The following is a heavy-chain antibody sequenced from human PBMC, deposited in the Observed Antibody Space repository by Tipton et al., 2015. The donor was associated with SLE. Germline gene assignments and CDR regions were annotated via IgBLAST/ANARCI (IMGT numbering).Heavy chain of an antibody. V-gene: IGHV4-39*07. Sequence: TLSLTCTVSGGSISSSSYYWGWIRQPPGKGLEWIGCIYYSGSTYYNPSLKSRVTISVDTSKNQFSLKLSSVTAADTAVYYCATIWGSGAFDIWGQGAMVTVSS. CDR3: ATIWGSGAFDI. CDR2: IYYSGST. D-gene: IGHD7-27*01. CDR1: GGSISSSSYY. J-gene: IGHJ3*02.